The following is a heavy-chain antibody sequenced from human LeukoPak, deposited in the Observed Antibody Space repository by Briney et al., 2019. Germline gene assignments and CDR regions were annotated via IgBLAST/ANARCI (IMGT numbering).Heavy chain of an antibody. CDR2: IWYGGSNK. J-gene: IGHJ6*03. D-gene: IGHD2-2*01. CDR3: AKEDRELGPAANYYYYMDV. Sequence: PGGSLRLSCAASGFTFSSYGMHWVRQAPGKGLEWVAVIWYGGSNKYYADSVKGRFTISRDNSKNTLYLQMNSLRAEDTAVYYCAKEDRELGPAANYYYYMDVRGKGTTVTVSS. V-gene: IGHV3-30*02. CDR1: GFTFSSYG.